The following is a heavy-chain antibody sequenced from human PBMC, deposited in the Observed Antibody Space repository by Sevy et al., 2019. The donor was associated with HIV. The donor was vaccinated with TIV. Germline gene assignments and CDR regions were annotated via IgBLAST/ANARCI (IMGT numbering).Heavy chain of an antibody. D-gene: IGHD2-21*01. CDR2: TTMYSGSE. Sequence: GGSLRLSCTASGLILRDRAMHWVRQTPGKGLEWVSGTTMYSGSEDYADFVKGRFTISRDNAKNSLNLQMDSLTLEDTALYYCVIEIESGGANFWGQGTLVTVSS. J-gene: IGHJ1*01. CDR3: VIEIESGGANF. V-gene: IGHV3-9*01. CDR1: GLILRDRA.